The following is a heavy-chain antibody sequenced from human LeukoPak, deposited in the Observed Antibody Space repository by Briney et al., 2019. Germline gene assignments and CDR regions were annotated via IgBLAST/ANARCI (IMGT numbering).Heavy chain of an antibody. CDR2: IIPIFGTA. Sequence: SVKVSCKASGGTFSSYAISWVRQAPGQGLEWMGGIIPIFGTANYAQKFQGRVTITADESTSTAYMELSSLRSEDTAVYYCASPTDYYDSSGYYNAAHFDYWGQGTLVTVSS. CDR3: ASPTDYYDSSGYYNAAHFDY. J-gene: IGHJ4*02. CDR1: GGTFSSYA. D-gene: IGHD3-22*01. V-gene: IGHV1-69*13.